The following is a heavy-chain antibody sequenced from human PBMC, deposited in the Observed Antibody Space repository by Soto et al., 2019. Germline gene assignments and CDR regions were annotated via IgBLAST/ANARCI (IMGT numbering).Heavy chain of an antibody. J-gene: IGHJ4*02. CDR1: GFTVSSNY. Sequence: GGSLRLSCAASGFTVSSNYMSWVRQAPGKGLEWVSVIYSGGSTYYADSVKGRFTISRDNSKNTLYLQMNSLRAEDTAVYYCARDRTREVVLENWGQGTLVTVPS. CDR2: IYSGGST. V-gene: IGHV3-53*01. D-gene: IGHD2-15*01. CDR3: ARDRTREVVLEN.